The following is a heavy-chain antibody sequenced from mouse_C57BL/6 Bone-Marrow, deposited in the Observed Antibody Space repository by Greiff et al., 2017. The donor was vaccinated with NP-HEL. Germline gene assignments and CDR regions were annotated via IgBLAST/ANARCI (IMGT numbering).Heavy chain of an antibody. Sequence: EVQLVESGGDLVKPGGSLKLSCAASGFTFSSYGMSWVRQTPDKRLEWVATISSGGSYTYYLDSVKGRFTISRDNAKNTLYLQMSSLKSEDTAMYYCARRDSIVTFDYWGQGTTLTVSS. V-gene: IGHV5-6*01. CDR1: GFTFSSYG. J-gene: IGHJ2*01. CDR2: ISSGGSYT. CDR3: ARRDSIVTFDY. D-gene: IGHD2-5*01.